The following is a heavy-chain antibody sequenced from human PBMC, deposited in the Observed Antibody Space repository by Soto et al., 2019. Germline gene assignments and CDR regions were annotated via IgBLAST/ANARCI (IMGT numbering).Heavy chain of an antibody. D-gene: IGHD1-1*01. CDR2: ISGSGGDT. CDR3: LKKMSTRPTGAFYF. CDR1: GFTFSSYT. Sequence: DVQLLESGGDLIQPGGSLRLSCAASGFTFSSYTMRWVRQAPGKGLEWVSTISGSGGDTYYADSVKGRFTISRDNSKNTLYLQMNSLVAEDTAIYYLLKKMSTRPTGAFYFWGQGTMVTVSS. V-gene: IGHV3-23*01. J-gene: IGHJ3*01.